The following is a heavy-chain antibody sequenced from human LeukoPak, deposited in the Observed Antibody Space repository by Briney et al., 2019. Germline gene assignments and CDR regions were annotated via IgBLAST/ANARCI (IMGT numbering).Heavy chain of an antibody. D-gene: IGHD1-1*01. V-gene: IGHV3-23*01. CDR2: INNSGDNT. Sequence: GGSLRLSCAASGFTLSSYAMNWIRQAPGKGLEWVSVINNSGDNTFYADSVKGRFTISRDNSKNTLYLQMSSLRGEDTAVYYCARSLKWNLVGFDYWGQGTLVTVSS. CDR1: GFTLSSYA. J-gene: IGHJ4*02. CDR3: ARSLKWNLVGFDY.